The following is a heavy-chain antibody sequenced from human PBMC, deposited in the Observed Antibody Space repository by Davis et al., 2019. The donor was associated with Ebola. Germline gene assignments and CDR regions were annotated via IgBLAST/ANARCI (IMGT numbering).Heavy chain of an antibody. CDR3: SKDNYAMTIMVGAFEI. CDR2: IDKSGRGT. Sequence: GESLKIPCAAPGFPFDQYAMTWVRQAPGKGLEWVSTIDKSGRGTNYADSVKGRLSVSRDNSKNTVYLQMHSLRVEDTAIYYCSKDNYAMTIMVGAFEIWGQGTMVTVSS. J-gene: IGHJ3*02. CDR1: GFPFDQYA. D-gene: IGHD3-10*01. V-gene: IGHV3-23*01.